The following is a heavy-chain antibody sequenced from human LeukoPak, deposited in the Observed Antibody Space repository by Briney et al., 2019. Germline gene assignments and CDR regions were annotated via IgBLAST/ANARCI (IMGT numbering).Heavy chain of an antibody. V-gene: IGHV4-39*01. D-gene: IGHD3-22*01. CDR1: GGSISTTSYY. Sequence: SETLSLTCTVSGGSISTTSYYWGWIRQPPGKGLEWIGNTFYNGSTYYNPSLKSRVTISVDTSKNQFSLKLSSVTAADTAVYYCARPTYYYDSSGYYERGFFDYWGQGTLVTVSS. J-gene: IGHJ4*02. CDR3: ARPTYYYDSSGYYERGFFDY. CDR2: TFYNGST.